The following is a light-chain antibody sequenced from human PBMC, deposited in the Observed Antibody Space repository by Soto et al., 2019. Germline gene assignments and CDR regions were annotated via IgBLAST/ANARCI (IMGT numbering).Light chain of an antibody. CDR3: QSYDSSLSGSGV. J-gene: IGLJ3*02. CDR2: GHN. Sequence: QSVLTQPPSVSGAPGQRVTISCTGSYSNIGAGYEVHWYQQIPGTAPKLLISGHNNRPSGVPDRFFGSKSGTSASLTIIGLQGEDEGGYFCQSYDSSLSGSGVFGGGTKLTVL. V-gene: IGLV1-40*01. CDR1: YSNIGAGYE.